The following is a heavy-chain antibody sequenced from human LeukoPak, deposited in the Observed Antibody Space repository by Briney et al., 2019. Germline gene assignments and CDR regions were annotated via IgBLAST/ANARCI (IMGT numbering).Heavy chain of an antibody. CDR3: TPLGIAVAGKVGY. CDR2: IRSKTNSYAT. Sequence: GGSLRLSCEASGFTFSSYWMSWVRQAPGKGLEWVGRIRSKTNSYATAYAASVKGRFTISRDDSKNTAYLQMNSLKTEDTAVYYCTPLGIAVAGKVGYWGQGTLVTVSS. V-gene: IGHV3-73*01. CDR1: GFTFSSYW. D-gene: IGHD6-19*01. J-gene: IGHJ4*02.